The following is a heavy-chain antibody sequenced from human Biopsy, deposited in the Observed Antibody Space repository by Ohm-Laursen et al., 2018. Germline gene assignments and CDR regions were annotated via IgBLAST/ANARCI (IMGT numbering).Heavy chain of an antibody. CDR3: AKIPPSRCDSGECYPIFDY. CDR2: IRGSGLTT. CDR1: GFILNNYG. J-gene: IGHJ4*02. V-gene: IGHV3-23*01. Sequence: SLRLSCTASGFILNNYGLSWVRQAPGKGLEWVSAIRGSGLTTFYTDSVKGRFTIPRDNSENTLSLQMNSLRAEDTAIYYCAKIPPSRCDSGECYPIFDYWGQGTLVTVSS. D-gene: IGHD2-21*01.